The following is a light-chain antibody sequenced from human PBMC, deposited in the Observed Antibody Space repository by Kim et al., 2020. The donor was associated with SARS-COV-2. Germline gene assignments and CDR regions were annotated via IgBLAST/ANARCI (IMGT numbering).Light chain of an antibody. Sequence: ASVGDRVTITCRASEGSSSWLAWYQQKPGEAPKLLSYAASSLQSGVPSRCSGSGSGTEFTLTISSLQPEDFANYYCQQANSFPRTFGQGAKVDIK. CDR1: EGSSSW. J-gene: IGKJ1*01. V-gene: IGKV1-12*01. CDR2: AAS. CDR3: QQANSFPRT.